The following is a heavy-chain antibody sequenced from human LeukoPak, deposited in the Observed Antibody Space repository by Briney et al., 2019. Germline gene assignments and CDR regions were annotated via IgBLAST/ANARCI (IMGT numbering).Heavy chain of an antibody. Sequence: APVKVSCKASGYTFTSYAMNWVRQAPGQGLEWMGWINTNTGNPTYAQGFTGRFVFSLDTSVSTAYLQISSLKAEDTAVYYCAREITGHVWGSFHYWGQGTLVTVSS. CDR1: GYTFTSYA. D-gene: IGHD3-16*01. J-gene: IGHJ4*02. CDR3: AREITGHVWGSFHY. CDR2: INTNTGNP. V-gene: IGHV7-4-1*02.